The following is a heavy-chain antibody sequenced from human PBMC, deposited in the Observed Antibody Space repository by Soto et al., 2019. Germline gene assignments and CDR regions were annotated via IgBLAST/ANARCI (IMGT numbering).Heavy chain of an antibody. V-gene: IGHV1-69*13. D-gene: IGHD6-6*01. J-gene: IGHJ6*02. CDR1: GGSFTGHV. Sequence: ASVKVSCKASGGSFTGHVISWVRQAPGQGLEWMGGIIPIFGTVNYAQKFQGRVTITADESTSTAYMELSSLRSEDTAVYYCARENSIASLSYYYGMDVWGQGTTVTVSS. CDR2: IIPIFGTV. CDR3: ARENSIASLSYYYGMDV.